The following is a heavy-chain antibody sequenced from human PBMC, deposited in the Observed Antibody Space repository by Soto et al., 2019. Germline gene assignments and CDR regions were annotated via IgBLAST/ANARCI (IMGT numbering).Heavy chain of an antibody. Sequence: QVQLVESGGGVVQPGRSLRLSCAASGFTFSSYGMHWVRQAPGKGLEWVAVISYDGSNKYYADSVKGRFTISRDNSKNTLYLQMNSLRAEDTAVYYCAKDRRYDSSGYWAYFDYWGQGTLVTVSS. V-gene: IGHV3-30*18. J-gene: IGHJ4*02. CDR3: AKDRRYDSSGYWAYFDY. CDR1: GFTFSSYG. CDR2: ISYDGSNK. D-gene: IGHD3-22*01.